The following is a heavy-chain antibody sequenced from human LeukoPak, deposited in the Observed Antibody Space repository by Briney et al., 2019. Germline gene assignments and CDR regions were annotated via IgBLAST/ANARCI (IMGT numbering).Heavy chain of an antibody. Sequence: GGSLRLSCAASGFTFSNCAMHWVRQAPGKGLEWVAVISYDGSNKYYADSVKGRFTISRDNSKNTLYLQMNSLRAEDTAVYYCARDLYDSSESAFDIWGQGTMVTVSS. CDR1: GFTFSNCA. CDR2: ISYDGSNK. D-gene: IGHD3-22*01. V-gene: IGHV3-30-3*01. CDR3: ARDLYDSSESAFDI. J-gene: IGHJ3*02.